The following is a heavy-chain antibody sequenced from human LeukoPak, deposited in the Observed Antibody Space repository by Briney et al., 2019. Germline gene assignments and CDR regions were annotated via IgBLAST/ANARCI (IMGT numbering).Heavy chain of an antibody. CDR2: ISGSGGST. D-gene: IGHD6-19*01. V-gene: IGHV3-23*01. Sequence: GGSLRLSCAASGFTFSSYAMSWVRQAPGKGLEWVSAISGSGGSTYYADSVKGRFTTSRDNSKNTLYLQMNSLRAEDTAVYYCAKSKQWLVRVVLDYWGQGTLVTVSS. CDR3: AKSKQWLVRVVLDY. J-gene: IGHJ4*02. CDR1: GFTFSSYA.